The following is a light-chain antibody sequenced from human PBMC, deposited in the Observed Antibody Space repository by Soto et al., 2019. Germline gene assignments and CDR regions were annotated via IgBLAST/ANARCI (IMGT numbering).Light chain of an antibody. CDR2: KAS. V-gene: IGKV1-5*03. CDR1: HSVNSW. Sequence: MCDWPCPLAASAVKRLSVRGPASHSVNSWLAWYQQKPGKAPKLLINKASNLERGVPSRFSGSGSETEFTLTISSLEPNDFATYYCQQYKMYSRTFGQGTKVDIK. J-gene: IGKJ1*01. CDR3: QQYKMYSRT.